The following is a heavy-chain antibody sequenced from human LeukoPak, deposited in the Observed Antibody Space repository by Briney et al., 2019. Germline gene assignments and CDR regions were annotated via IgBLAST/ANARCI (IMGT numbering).Heavy chain of an antibody. CDR3: ARDLWDH. V-gene: IGHV3-21*01. J-gene: IGHJ4*02. CDR1: GFTFSSDD. CDR2: ISSTGNFI. Sequence: GGSLRLSCAASGFTFSSDDMIWVRQAPGKGLEWVSSISSTGNFIYYADSLKGRFTVSRDNAKNSLYLQMNSLRAEDTAVYYCARDLWDHWGQGTLVTVSS.